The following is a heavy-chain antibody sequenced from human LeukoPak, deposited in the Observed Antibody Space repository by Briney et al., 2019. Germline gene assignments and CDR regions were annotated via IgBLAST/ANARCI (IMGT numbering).Heavy chain of an antibody. CDR2: INHSGST. D-gene: IGHD6-13*01. Sequence: SETLSLTCAVYGGSFSGYYWSWIRQPPGKGLEWIGEINHSGSTNYNPSLKSRVTISVDTSKNQFSLKLSSVTAADTAVYYCARYQQQLRWFDPWGQGTLVTVSS. CDR1: GGSFSGYY. CDR3: ARYQQQLRWFDP. V-gene: IGHV4-34*01. J-gene: IGHJ5*02.